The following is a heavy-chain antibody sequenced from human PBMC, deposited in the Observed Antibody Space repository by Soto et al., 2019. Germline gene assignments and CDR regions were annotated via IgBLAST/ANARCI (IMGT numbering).Heavy chain of an antibody. J-gene: IGHJ3*02. V-gene: IGHV3-30*18. Sequence: QVQLVESGGGVVQPGRSLRLSCTASGFTFSSYGMHWVRQAPGKGLEWVAVISDDGSNNYHADSVKGRFTISRDNSKNTLYLQMNSLRPEYTAVSYCAKTAWFGELLNAFDIWGRGTMVTVSS. CDR1: GFTFSSYG. CDR3: AKTAWFGELLNAFDI. CDR2: ISDDGSNN. D-gene: IGHD3-10*01.